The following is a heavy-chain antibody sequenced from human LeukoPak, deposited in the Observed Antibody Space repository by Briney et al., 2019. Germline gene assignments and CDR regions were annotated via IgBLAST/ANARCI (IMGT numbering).Heavy chain of an antibody. J-gene: IGHJ5*02. D-gene: IGHD2-2*02. Sequence: ASVKVSCKASGYSFTGYYIHWVRQAPGQGLEWMGWINPNSGGTNYAQKFQGRVTMTRDTSISTAYMELSRLRSDDTAVYYCTRGDIVVLPAGIPHNWFDPWGQGTLVTVSS. CDR1: GYSFTGYY. V-gene: IGHV1-2*02. CDR2: INPNSGGT. CDR3: TRGDIVVLPAGIPHNWFDP.